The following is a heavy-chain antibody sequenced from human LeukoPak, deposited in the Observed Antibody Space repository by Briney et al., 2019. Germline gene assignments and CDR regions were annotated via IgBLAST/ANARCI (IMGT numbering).Heavy chain of an antibody. CDR2: IYYSGST. D-gene: IGHD6-6*01. V-gene: IGHV4-59*01. Sequence: PSETRSLTCTVSGASISSYYGSWLRQPPGKALEWIGYIYYSGSTNYNPSLKSRVTISVDTSKNQSSLKLSSVTAADTAVYYCARDSIAARFLGYMDVWGKGTTVTVSS. CDR3: ARDSIAARFLGYMDV. CDR1: GASISSYY. J-gene: IGHJ6*03.